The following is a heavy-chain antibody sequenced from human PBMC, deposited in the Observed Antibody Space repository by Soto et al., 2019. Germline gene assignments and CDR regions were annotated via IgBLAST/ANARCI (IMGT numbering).Heavy chain of an antibody. CDR1: GFTFNTYA. J-gene: IGHJ4*02. V-gene: IGHV3-23*01. Sequence: PRLSCAASGFTFNTYAMSWVRQAPGKGLEWVSAISDSGGRTYYADSVKGRFTISRDNSKNTLYLQMNSLRAEDTAVYFCAKELVNSGWTYFDFWGQGTLGTVPQ. D-gene: IGHD6-19*01. CDR3: AKELVNSGWTYFDF. CDR2: ISDSGGRT.